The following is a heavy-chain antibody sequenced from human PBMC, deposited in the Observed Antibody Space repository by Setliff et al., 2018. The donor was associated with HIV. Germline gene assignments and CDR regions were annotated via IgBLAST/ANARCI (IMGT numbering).Heavy chain of an antibody. J-gene: IGHJ3*01. CDR2: IYPYNSDV. Sequence: GESLKISCKASGYSFTNFWIAWVRQMPGKGLDYMGIIYPYNSDVTYSPSFQGQITISADKSISTAYLQMNSLRAEDTALYYCARGLSAAASGPDPFDFWGQGTMVTVSS. D-gene: IGHD6-13*01. CDR3: ARGLSAAASGPDPFDF. CDR1: GYSFTNFW. V-gene: IGHV5-51*01.